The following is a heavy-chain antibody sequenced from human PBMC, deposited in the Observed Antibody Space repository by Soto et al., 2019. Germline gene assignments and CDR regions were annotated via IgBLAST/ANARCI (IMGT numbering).Heavy chain of an antibody. J-gene: IGHJ4*02. V-gene: IGHV4-59*08. CDR2: IYYSGST. Sequence: PSETLSLTCTVSGGSISSYYWSWIRQPPGKGLEWIGYIYYSGSTDYNPSLKSRVTISVDTSKNQFSLKLSSVTAAGTAVYYCARRYGGYFDFWGQGTLVTVSS. CDR3: ARRYGGYFDF. CDR1: GGSISSYY. D-gene: IGHD4-17*01.